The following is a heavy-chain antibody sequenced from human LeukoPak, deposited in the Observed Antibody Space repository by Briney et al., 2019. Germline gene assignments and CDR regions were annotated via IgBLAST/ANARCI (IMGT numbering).Heavy chain of an antibody. CDR2: INPNSGGT. D-gene: IGHD6-13*01. J-gene: IGHJ5*02. CDR3: ARVSSWYDNWFDP. CDR1: GYTFTGYY. Sequence: GASVKVSCKASGYTFTGYYMHWVRQAPGQGLEWMGWINPNSGGTNYAQKFQGRVTMTRGTSISTAYMELSRLRSDDTAVYYCARVSSWYDNWFDPWGQGTLVTVSS. V-gene: IGHV1-2*02.